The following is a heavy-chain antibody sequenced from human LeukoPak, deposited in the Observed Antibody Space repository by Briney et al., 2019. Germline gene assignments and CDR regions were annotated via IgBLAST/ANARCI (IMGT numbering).Heavy chain of an antibody. V-gene: IGHV4-34*01. CDR1: GGSFSGYY. CDR3: ARQDYYDKGTWYFDL. D-gene: IGHD3-22*01. Sequence: SETLSLTCAVYGGSFSGYYWSWIRQPPGKGLEWIGEINHNGSTNYNPSLKSRVTISIDKSKNQFSLKLRSVTSAYTAVYYCARQDYYDKGTWYFDLWGRGTLVTVSS. J-gene: IGHJ2*01. CDR2: INHNGST.